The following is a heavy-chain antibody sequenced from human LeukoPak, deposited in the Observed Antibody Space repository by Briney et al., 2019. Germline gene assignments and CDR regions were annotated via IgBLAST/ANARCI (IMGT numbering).Heavy chain of an antibody. V-gene: IGHV1-18*01. CDR1: GYTFTIYG. CDR3: VRTGSGYDFLGWFDP. CDR2: ISAYNGNT. D-gene: IGHD5-12*01. J-gene: IGHJ5*02. Sequence: ASVKVSCNASGYTFTIYGISWVRQAPRQGLEWIGWISAYNGNTNYAQYFQDRVTMTTDTSTTTAYMELRSLRSDDTAVYYCVRTGSGYDFLGWFDPWGQGTLVSVSS.